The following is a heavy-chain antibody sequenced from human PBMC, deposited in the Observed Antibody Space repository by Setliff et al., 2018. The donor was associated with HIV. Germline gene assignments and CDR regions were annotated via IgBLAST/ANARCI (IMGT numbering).Heavy chain of an antibody. D-gene: IGHD3-9*01. Sequence: PGESLKISCKDSGYSFPNDWIGWVRQKPGKGLEWVAIIFPRDSETRYSPSFEGQVTISVDRSLNTVYLQWSRPRASDSAIYYCTRHPLRPGIAGYFYFVDVWGTGTTVTVSS. CDR1: GYSFPNDW. V-gene: IGHV5-51*01. CDR3: TRHPLRPGIAGYFYFVDV. CDR2: IFPRDSET. J-gene: IGHJ6*03.